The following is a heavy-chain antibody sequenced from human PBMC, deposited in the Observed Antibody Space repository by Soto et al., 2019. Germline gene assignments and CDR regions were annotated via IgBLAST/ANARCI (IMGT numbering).Heavy chain of an antibody. CDR1: GFSLSSTGVG. CDR3: ARSGNNSGFFYYDY. CDR2: INWNDDK. J-gene: IGHJ4*02. Sequence: QITLKESGPTLVKVTQTVTLTCTFSGFSLSSTGVGVGWIRQPPGKALEGLALINWNDDKRYTPSLKSRLTITKDTSKNQVVLTMTNMDPVDTATYYCARSGNNSGFFYYDYWGQGTLVTVSS. D-gene: IGHD3-22*01. V-gene: IGHV2-5*01.